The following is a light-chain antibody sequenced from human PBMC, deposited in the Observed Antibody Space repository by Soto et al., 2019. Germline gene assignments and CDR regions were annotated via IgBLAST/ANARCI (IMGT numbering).Light chain of an antibody. CDR2: GVF. CDR3: KHYDGSPRT. J-gene: IGKJ2*01. Sequence: ETVLTQSPGTVSLSPGERATLSCTTSQTVNSDYLAWYQQKPGQAPRLLIYGVFNRATGIPDRFSGSGSGKYFTLTISGLEPEDSAVYYCKHYDGSPRTFGQGTNLEI. V-gene: IGKV3-20*01. CDR1: QTVNSDY.